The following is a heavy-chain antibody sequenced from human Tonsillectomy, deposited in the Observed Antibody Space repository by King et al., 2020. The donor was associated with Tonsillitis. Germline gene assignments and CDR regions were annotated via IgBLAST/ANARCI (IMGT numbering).Heavy chain of an antibody. CDR3: AREAMTYDYCFFDY. Sequence: LQLVQSGAEVKKPGASVKVSCKASGYTFTGYYLHWVRQAPGQGLEWMGWIKANSGDANYAQKFQGRVTMTRDTSISTAYMEMSRLISDDTAVYFCAREAMTYDYCFFDYWGQGTLVTVSS. CDR2: IKANSGDA. D-gene: IGHD2-2*01. V-gene: IGHV1-2*02. J-gene: IGHJ4*01. CDR1: GYTFTGYY.